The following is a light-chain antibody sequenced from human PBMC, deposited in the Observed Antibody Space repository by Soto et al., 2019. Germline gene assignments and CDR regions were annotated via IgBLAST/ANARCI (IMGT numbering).Light chain of an antibody. V-gene: IGLV2-11*01. J-gene: IGLJ3*02. CDR3: CSYAGTYTWV. Sequence: QSALTRPRSVSGSPGQSVTISCTGTSSDVGGYNSVSWYQQYPGKAPKLMIYDVSKRPSGVPDRFSGSKSGNAASLTISGLQAEDEADYYCCSYAGTYTWVFGGGTKLTVL. CDR2: DVS. CDR1: SSDVGGYNS.